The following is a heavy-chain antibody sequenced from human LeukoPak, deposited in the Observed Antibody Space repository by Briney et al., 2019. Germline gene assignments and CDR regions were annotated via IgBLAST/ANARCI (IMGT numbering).Heavy chain of an antibody. CDR2: IYYSGST. J-gene: IGHJ4*02. Sequence: SETLSLTCTVSGGSISSYYLSWIRQPPGKGLEWIGYIYYSGSTNYNPSLKSRVTISVDTSKNQFSLKLSSVTAADTAVYYCARLKPRIAAADYWGQGTLVTVSS. CDR1: GGSISSYY. V-gene: IGHV4-59*01. CDR3: ARLKPRIAAADY. D-gene: IGHD6-13*01.